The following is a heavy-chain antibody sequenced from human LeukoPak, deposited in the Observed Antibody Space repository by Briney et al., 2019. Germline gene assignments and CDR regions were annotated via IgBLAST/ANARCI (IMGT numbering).Heavy chain of an antibody. V-gene: IGHV3-7*01. J-gene: IGHJ4*02. D-gene: IGHD3-10*01. CDR3: ARDISYYGSGSYYPFFDY. Sequence: GGSLRLSCAASGFTFNTYWMSWVRQAPGRGLEWVANIKQDGSEKYYVDSVKGRFTISGDNAKNSLYLQMDSLRAEDTAVYYCARDISYYGSGSYYPFFDYWGQGTLVTVSS. CDR1: GFTFNTYW. CDR2: IKQDGSEK.